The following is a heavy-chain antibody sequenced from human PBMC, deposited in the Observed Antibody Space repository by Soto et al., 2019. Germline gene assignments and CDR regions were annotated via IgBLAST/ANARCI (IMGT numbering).Heavy chain of an antibody. CDR1: GFTFSSYA. CDR3: AREALYSSLLVDYYYGMDV. D-gene: IGHD6-13*01. Sequence: PGGSLRLSCAASGFTFSSYAMSWVRQAPGKGLEWVSAISGSGGSTYYADSVKGRFTISRDNSKNTLYLQMNSLRAEDTAVYYCAREALYSSLLVDYYYGMDVWGQGTAVTVSS. CDR2: ISGSGGST. J-gene: IGHJ6*02. V-gene: IGHV3-23*01.